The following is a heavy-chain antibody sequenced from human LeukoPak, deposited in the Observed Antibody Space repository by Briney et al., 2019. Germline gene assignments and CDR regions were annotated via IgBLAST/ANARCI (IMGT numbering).Heavy chain of an antibody. CDR1: GGSISSSSYY. Sequence: SETLSLTCTVSGGSISSSSYYWGWLRQPPGKGLEWMGSIYYSGSTYYNPSLKSRVTISVDTSKNQFSLKLTSVTAADTAVYYCARGVWIYSYWGQGTLVTVSS. J-gene: IGHJ4*02. CDR3: ARGVWIYSY. D-gene: IGHD5-12*01. CDR2: IYYSGST. V-gene: IGHV4-39*01.